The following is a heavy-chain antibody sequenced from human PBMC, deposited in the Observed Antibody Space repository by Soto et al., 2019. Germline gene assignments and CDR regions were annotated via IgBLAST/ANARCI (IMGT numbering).Heavy chain of an antibody. V-gene: IGHV4-30-4*01. CDR3: ARDRDSSGYYYDY. J-gene: IGHJ4*02. D-gene: IGHD3-22*01. Sequence: SETLSLTCTVSGGSISSGDYYWSWIRQPPGKGLEWIGYIYYSGSTYYNPSLKSRVTISVDTSKNQFSLKLSSVTAADTAVYYCARDRDSSGYYYDYWGQGTLVTVSS. CDR1: GGSISSGDYY. CDR2: IYYSGST.